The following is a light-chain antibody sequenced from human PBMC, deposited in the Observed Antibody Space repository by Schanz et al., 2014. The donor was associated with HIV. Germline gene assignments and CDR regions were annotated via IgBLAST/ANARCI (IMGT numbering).Light chain of an antibody. CDR1: QSVSSY. Sequence: ELVMTQSPATLSVSPGERATLSCRASQSVSSYLAWYQQKPGQAPRLLIYDASNRATGIPARFSGSGSGTDFTLTISSLEPEDFAVYYCQQYGRTPWTFGQGTKVEIK. V-gene: IGKV3-11*01. CDR3: QQYGRTPWT. J-gene: IGKJ1*01. CDR2: DAS.